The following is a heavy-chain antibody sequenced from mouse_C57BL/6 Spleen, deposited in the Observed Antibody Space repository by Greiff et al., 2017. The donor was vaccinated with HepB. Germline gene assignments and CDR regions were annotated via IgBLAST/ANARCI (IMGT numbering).Heavy chain of an antibody. CDR3: AAKKRGANWDGWYFDV. Sequence: QVQLQQSGPGLVQPSQSLSITCTVSGFSLTSYGVHWVRQSPGKGLEWLGVIWRGGSTDYNAAFMSRLSITKDNSKSQVFFKMNSLQADDTAIYYCAAKKRGANWDGWYFDVWGTGTTVTVSS. V-gene: IGHV2-5*01. CDR2: IWRGGST. CDR1: GFSLTSYG. J-gene: IGHJ1*03. D-gene: IGHD4-1*01.